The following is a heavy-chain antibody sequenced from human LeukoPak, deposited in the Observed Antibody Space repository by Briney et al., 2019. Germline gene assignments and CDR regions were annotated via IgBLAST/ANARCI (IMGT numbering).Heavy chain of an antibody. J-gene: IGHJ4*02. V-gene: IGHV3-7*01. D-gene: IGHD3-10*01. CDR2: IKQDGTEK. CDR3: AKVAKYYYGSETYYFFEH. Sequence: GESPRLSCGASGFSFTTYWMGWVRQAPGKGLEWVANIKQDGTEKYYVDSVKGRFTISRDNAKNSLYLQMNSLRVEDTAVYYCAKVAKYYYGSETYYFFEHWGQGTPVTASS. CDR1: GFSFTTYW.